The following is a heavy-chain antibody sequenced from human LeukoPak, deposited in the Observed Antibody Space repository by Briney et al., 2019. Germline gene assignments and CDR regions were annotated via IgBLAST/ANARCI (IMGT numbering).Heavy chain of an antibody. CDR3: VRDFDDGNYALRY. CDR1: GDSVCSSVSGNSR. V-gene: IGHV4-4*02. Sequence: SETLSLTCAVSGDSVCSSVSGNSRWNWVRQTPGKGLEWIGEIYRSCGTHYNPALRKLVTMSLDRSKNLLSLNVRSVTAADTAVYYCVRDFDDGNYALRYWGQGTLVTVSS. J-gene: IGHJ4*02. CDR2: IYRSCGT. D-gene: IGHD4-17*01.